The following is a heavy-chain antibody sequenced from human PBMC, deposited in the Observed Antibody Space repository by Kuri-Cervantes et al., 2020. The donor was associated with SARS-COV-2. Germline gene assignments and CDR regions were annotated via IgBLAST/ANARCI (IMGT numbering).Heavy chain of an antibody. D-gene: IGHD5-12*01. CDR2: IYYSGSI. V-gene: IGHV4-39*07. J-gene: IGHJ4*02. CDR1: GGSISSSSYY. Sequence: GSLRLSCTVSGGSISSSSYYWGWIRQPPGKGLEWIGSIYYSGSIYYNPSLKSRVTISVDTSKNQFSLKLSSVTAADTAVYYCALRIVATIGFDYWGQGTLVTVSS. CDR3: ALRIVATIGFDY.